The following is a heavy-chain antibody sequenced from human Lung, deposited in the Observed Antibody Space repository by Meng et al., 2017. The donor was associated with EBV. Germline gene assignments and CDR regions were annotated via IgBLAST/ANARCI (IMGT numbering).Heavy chain of an antibody. CDR2: FVNNVDT. CDR1: GYTFASYG. Sequence: QVHLLQVGAEVKEPGASVRVSCEASGYTFASYGISWLRQAPGQGLEWMGWFVNNVDTYSAQKFQGRVTMTTDTHTSTAFMELRSLRSDDTAVYYCARGTPGRSYSDYWGQGTLVTVSS. J-gene: IGHJ4*02. V-gene: IGHV1-18*01. CDR3: ARGTPGRSYSDY. D-gene: IGHD3-10*01.